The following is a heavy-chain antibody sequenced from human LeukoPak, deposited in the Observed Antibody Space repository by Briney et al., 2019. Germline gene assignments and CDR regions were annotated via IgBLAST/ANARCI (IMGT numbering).Heavy chain of an antibody. CDR2: MHEHGREI. V-gene: IGHV3-7*03. D-gene: IGHD2-21*01. CDR1: GFSFGGFS. CDR3: ARGHSRYAFDY. J-gene: IGHJ4*02. Sequence: GGSLRLSCAASGFSFGGFSMSWVRQTPGKGLEWVTYMHEHGREIFYADSVKGRFTISRDNAKNSLYLQMNSLRAEDTALYYCARGHSRYAFDYWGQGTLVTVSS.